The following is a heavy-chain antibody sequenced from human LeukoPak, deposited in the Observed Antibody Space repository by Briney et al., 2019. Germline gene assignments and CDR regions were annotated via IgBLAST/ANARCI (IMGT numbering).Heavy chain of an antibody. CDR1: GGTFSSYA. CDR3: ARDARLDSNYPFYYYYMDV. Sequence: PGASVKVSCKASGGTFSSYAISWVRQAPGQGLEWMGGIIPIFGTANYAQKFQGRVTITTDESTSTAYMELSSLRSEDTAVYYCARDARLDSNYPFYYYYMDVWGKGTTVTVSS. J-gene: IGHJ6*03. D-gene: IGHD4-11*01. CDR2: IIPIFGTA. V-gene: IGHV1-69*05.